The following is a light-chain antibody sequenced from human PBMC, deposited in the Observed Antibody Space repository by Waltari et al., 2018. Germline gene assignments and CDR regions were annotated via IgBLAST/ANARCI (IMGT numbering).Light chain of an antibody. CDR1: SSDVGGYNY. J-gene: IGLJ2*01. CDR3: SSYTSSSTLV. V-gene: IGLV2-14*01. CDR2: DGT. Sequence: QSALTQPASVSGSPGQSITISCTGTSSDVGGYNYVSWYQQHPVKAPKLMIYDGTKRPSGVSNRFAGSKSGNTASLTISGLQAEDEADYYCSSYTSSSTLVFGGGTKLTVL.